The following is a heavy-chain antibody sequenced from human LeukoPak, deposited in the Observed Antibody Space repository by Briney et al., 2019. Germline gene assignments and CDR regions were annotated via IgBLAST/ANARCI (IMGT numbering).Heavy chain of an antibody. CDR3: ARRGPRDGYNYDWYFDL. J-gene: IGHJ2*01. CDR2: IYPGDSDT. D-gene: IGHD5-24*01. Sequence: GASLKISCKASGYSFTSYWIGWVRQMPGKGLEWMGIIYPGDSDTRYSPSFQGQVTISADKSISTAYLQWSSLKASDTAMYYCARRGPRDGYNYDWYFDLWGRGTLVTVSS. V-gene: IGHV5-51*01. CDR1: GYSFTSYW.